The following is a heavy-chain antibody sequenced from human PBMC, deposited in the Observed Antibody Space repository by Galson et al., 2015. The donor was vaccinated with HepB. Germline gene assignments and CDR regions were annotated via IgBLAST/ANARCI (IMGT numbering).Heavy chain of an antibody. Sequence: SETLSLTCTVSGYSISSGYYWGWIRQPPGKGLEWIGSIYHSGSTYYNPSLKSRVTISVDTSKNQFSLKLSSVTAADTAVYYCVRDCPIDYYDSSGYYWAYWYFDLWGRGTLVTVSS. J-gene: IGHJ2*01. V-gene: IGHV4-38-2*02. CDR1: GYSISSGYY. D-gene: IGHD3-22*01. CDR2: IYHSGST. CDR3: VRDCPIDYYDSSGYYWAYWYFDL.